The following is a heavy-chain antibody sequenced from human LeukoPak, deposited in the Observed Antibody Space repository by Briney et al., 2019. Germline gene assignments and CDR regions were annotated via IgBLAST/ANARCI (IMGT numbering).Heavy chain of an antibody. J-gene: IGHJ4*02. CDR2: ISYDGSNK. Sequence: GRSLRLSYAASGFTFISYAMHWVRQAPGKGLEWVAVISYDGSNKSYADSVKGRFTISRDNSKNTVYLQMNSLRAEDTAVYYCAKRFKAAAGTPYFDYWGQGTLVTVSS. D-gene: IGHD6-13*01. CDR1: GFTFISYA. V-gene: IGHV3-30*04. CDR3: AKRFKAAAGTPYFDY.